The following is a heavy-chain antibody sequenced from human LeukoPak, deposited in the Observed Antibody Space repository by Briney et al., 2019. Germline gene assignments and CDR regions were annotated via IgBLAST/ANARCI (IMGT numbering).Heavy chain of an antibody. CDR2: ISSSSSYI. J-gene: IGHJ4*02. CDR3: ARDPPALEDFDY. V-gene: IGHV3-21*06. CDR1: GFTFSSYS. Sequence: GRSLRLSCAASGFTFSSYSMNWVRQAPGKGLEWVSSISSSSSYIYYADSVKGRFTISRDNGKNSLYLHMSSLRAEDTAVYYCARDPPALEDFDYWGQGTQVTVSS.